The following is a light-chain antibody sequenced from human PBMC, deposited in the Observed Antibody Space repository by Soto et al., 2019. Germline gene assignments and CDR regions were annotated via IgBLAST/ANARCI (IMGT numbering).Light chain of an antibody. CDR1: NIGSKS. Sequence: SYELTQPPSVSVAPGKTARITCGGNNIGSKSVHWNQQKPGQAPVLVIYYDSDRPSGIPERFSGSNSGNTATLTISRVEAGDEADYYCQVWDSSSDLVVFGGGTQLTVL. CDR3: QVWDSSSDLVV. J-gene: IGLJ2*01. CDR2: YDS. V-gene: IGLV3-21*04.